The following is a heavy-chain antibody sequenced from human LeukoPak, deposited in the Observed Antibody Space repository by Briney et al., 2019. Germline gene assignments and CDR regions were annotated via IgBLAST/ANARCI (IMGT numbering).Heavy chain of an antibody. Sequence: GGSLRLSCAASGFTFSGSAMHWVRQASGKGLEWVGRIRSKANSYATAYAASVEGRFTISRDDSKNTAYLQMNSLKTEDTAVYYCTSRLSGYCTNGVCYIDYWGQGTLVTVSS. CDR2: IRSKANSYAT. CDR3: TSRLSGYCTNGVCYIDY. V-gene: IGHV3-73*01. J-gene: IGHJ4*02. D-gene: IGHD2-8*01. CDR1: GFTFSGSA.